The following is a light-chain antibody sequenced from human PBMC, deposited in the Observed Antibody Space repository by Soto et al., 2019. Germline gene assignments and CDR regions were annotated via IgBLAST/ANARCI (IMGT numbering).Light chain of an antibody. Sequence: QSVLTQPRSVSGSPGQSVTISCTGTSSDVGFYNYVSWYQQHPGKAPKLMIYDVSGLPSGVPDRFSGSKSGNTASLTISGLQAEDEAEYYCCSYAGSYTVIFGGGTKLTVL. CDR2: DVS. V-gene: IGLV2-11*01. CDR1: SSDVGFYNY. J-gene: IGLJ2*01. CDR3: CSYAGSYTVI.